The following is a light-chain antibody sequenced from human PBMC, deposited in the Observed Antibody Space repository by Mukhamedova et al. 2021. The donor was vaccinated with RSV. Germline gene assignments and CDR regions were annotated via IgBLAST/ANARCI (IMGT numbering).Light chain of an antibody. Sequence: LLLYAASRLESGVPSRISGSGSGTDFTLTISSLQPEDFATYYCQQYYSTLLTFGPGIKVDIK. J-gene: IGKJ3*01. CDR2: AAS. CDR3: QQYYSTLLT. V-gene: IGKV1-NL1*01.